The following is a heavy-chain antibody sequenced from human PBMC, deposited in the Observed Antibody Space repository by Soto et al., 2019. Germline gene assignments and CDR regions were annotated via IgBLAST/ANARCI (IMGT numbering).Heavy chain of an antibody. CDR2: ISGSGGST. J-gene: IGHJ4*02. CDR3: AKGSWWELNSPQYYFDY. Sequence: GGSLRLSCAASGFTFSSYAMSWVRQAPGKGLEWVSAISGSGGSTYYADSVKGRFTISRDNSKNTLYLQMNSLRAEDTAVYYCAKGSWWELNSPQYYFDYWGQGTLVTVSS. CDR1: GFTFSSYA. V-gene: IGHV3-23*01. D-gene: IGHD1-26*01.